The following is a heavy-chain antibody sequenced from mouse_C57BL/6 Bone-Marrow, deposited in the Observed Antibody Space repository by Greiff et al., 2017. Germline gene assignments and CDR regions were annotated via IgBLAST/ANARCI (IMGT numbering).Heavy chain of an antibody. D-gene: IGHD1-1*01. CDR2: IDPSDSYT. J-gene: IGHJ1*03. CDR3: ARSVYYGSRDFDV. CDR1: GYTFTSYW. V-gene: IGHV1-50*01. Sequence: QVQLQQPGAELVKPGASVKLSCKASGYTFTSYWMQWVKQRPGQGLEWIGEIDPSDSYTNYNQKFKGKATLTVDTSSSTAYMQLSSLTSEDSAVYYCARSVYYGSRDFDVWGTGTTVTVSS.